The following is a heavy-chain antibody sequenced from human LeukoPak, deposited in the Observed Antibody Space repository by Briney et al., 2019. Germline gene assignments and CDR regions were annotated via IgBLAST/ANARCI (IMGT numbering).Heavy chain of an antibody. CDR2: ISSSSSYI. Sequence: PGGSLRLSCAASGFTFSSYSMNLVRQAPGKGLEWVSSISSSSSYIYYADSVKGRFTISRDNAKNSLYLQMNSLRAEDTDVYYCARDGVDTAMVHYWGQGTLVTVSS. V-gene: IGHV3-21*01. CDR3: ARDGVDTAMVHY. CDR1: GFTFSSYS. D-gene: IGHD5-18*01. J-gene: IGHJ4*02.